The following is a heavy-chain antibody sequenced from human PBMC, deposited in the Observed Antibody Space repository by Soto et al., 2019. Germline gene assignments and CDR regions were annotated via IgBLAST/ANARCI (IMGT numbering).Heavy chain of an antibody. D-gene: IGHD3-22*01. V-gene: IGHV1-69*12. CDR3: ARDMDYYYDSGGYYQPDY. Sequence: QVQLVQSGAEVKKPGSSVKVSCKASGGTFSSYAISWVRQAPGQGLEWMGGIIPIFGTANYAQKFQGRVTITAAEYTSTAYMELSSLRSEDTAVYYCARDMDYYYDSGGYYQPDYWGQGTLVTVSS. J-gene: IGHJ4*02. CDR1: GGTFSSYA. CDR2: IIPIFGTA.